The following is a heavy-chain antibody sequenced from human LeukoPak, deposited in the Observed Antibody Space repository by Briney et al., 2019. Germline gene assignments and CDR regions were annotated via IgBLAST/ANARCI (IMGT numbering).Heavy chain of an antibody. V-gene: IGHV4-61*02. Sequence: PSETLSLTCTVSGGSISSGNYYWSWIRQPAGKGLEWIGRIYTSGSTNYNPSLKSRVTMSVDTSKNQFSLKLSSVTAADTAVYYCARAVGATIPTGYVNWGQGTLVTVSS. J-gene: IGHJ4*02. CDR1: GGSISSGNYY. D-gene: IGHD1-26*01. CDR3: ARAVGATIPTGYVN. CDR2: IYTSGST.